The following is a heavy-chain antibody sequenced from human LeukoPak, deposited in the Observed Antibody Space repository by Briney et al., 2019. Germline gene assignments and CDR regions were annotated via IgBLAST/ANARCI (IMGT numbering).Heavy chain of an antibody. Sequence: ASVKVSCKASGGTFSSYAISWVRQAPGQGLEGMGIINPSGGSTSYAQKFQGRVTMTRDTSTSTVYMELSSLRSEDTAVYYCARASDYGDYVEIDYWGQGTLVTVSS. CDR2: INPSGGST. J-gene: IGHJ4*02. CDR3: ARASDYGDYVEIDY. CDR1: GGTFSSYA. D-gene: IGHD4-17*01. V-gene: IGHV1-46*01.